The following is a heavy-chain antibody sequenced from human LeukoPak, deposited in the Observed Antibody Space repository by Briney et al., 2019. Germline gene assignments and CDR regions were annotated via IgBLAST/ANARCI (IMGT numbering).Heavy chain of an antibody. CDR2: IWYDGSNK. J-gene: IGHJ4*02. CDR3: ARDGPMYYCDSSGYQGLDY. V-gene: IGHV3-33*01. CDR1: GFTFSSYG. Sequence: PGRSLGLSCAASGFTFSSYGMHWVRQAPGKGLEWVAVIWYDGSNKYYADSVKGRFTISRDNSKNTLYLQMNSLRAEDTAVYYCARDGPMYYCDSSGYQGLDYWGQGTLVTVSS. D-gene: IGHD3-22*01.